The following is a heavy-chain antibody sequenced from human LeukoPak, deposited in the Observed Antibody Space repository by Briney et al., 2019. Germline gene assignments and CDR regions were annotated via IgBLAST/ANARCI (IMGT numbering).Heavy chain of an antibody. J-gene: IGHJ4*02. D-gene: IGHD3-3*01. CDR1: GFTFSSYA. V-gene: IGHV3-23*01. CDR2: ISGSGGST. Sequence: GGSLRLSCAASGFTFSSYAMSWVRQAPGKGLEWVSAISGSGGSTYYADSVKGRFTISRDNSKNTLYLQMNSLRAEDTAVYYCAKDQTIFGVVIPMNFDYWGQGTLVTVSS. CDR3: AKDQTIFGVVIPMNFDY.